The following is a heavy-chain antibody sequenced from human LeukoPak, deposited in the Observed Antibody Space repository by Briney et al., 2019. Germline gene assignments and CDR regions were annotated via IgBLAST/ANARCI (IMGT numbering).Heavy chain of an antibody. CDR2: ISGRTT. Sequence: GGSLRLSCAASGFTFSSYAMSWVRQAPGKGPEWVSAISGRTTSYADAVKGRFTISRDNSRSTVSLQMNSLRAEDTAVYYCASAGGDSRPHDYWGQGTLVTVSS. CDR1: GFTFSSYA. CDR3: ASAGGDSRPHDY. J-gene: IGHJ4*02. D-gene: IGHD4-23*01. V-gene: IGHV3-23*01.